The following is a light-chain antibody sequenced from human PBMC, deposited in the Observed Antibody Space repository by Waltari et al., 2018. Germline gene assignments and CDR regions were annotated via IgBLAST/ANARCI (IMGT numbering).Light chain of an antibody. CDR3: QQYNSYSLLT. CDR2: KAS. V-gene: IGKV1-5*03. CDR1: QSISNG. J-gene: IGKJ4*02. Sequence: DIQMTQSHSTLSASVGDRFTITCTATQSISNGLDWYQQKPGKSPKLLIYKASTLESGVPSRFSGSRSGTEFTLTISSPQPDDFATYYCQQYNSYSLLTFGGGTKVEIK.